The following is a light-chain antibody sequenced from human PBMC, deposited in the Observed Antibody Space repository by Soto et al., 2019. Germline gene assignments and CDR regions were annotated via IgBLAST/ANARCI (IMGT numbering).Light chain of an antibody. Sequence: QSALTQPASVSGSPGQSITISCTGTSSDVGGYNYVSWYQQHPGRAPKLMIYDVSNRPSEVSDRFSGSKSGNTASLTISGLQADDEADYYCSSYTSTTTLDVFGTGTKLTVL. J-gene: IGLJ1*01. CDR2: DVS. CDR1: SSDVGGYNY. V-gene: IGLV2-14*01. CDR3: SSYTSTTTLDV.